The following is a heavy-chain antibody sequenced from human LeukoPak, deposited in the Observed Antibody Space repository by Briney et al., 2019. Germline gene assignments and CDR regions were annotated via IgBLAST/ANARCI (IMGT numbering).Heavy chain of an antibody. Sequence: GESLKISCKASGYSFSSYCIGWVRQMPGKGLEWMGIIYPGDSATRNRLSFQGQVTISADKSISTAYLQWSSLKASDTAMYYCARSGGQQWHFDDWGQGTLVTVSS. J-gene: IGHJ4*02. CDR3: ARSGGQQWHFDD. D-gene: IGHD6-19*01. CDR2: IYPGDSAT. V-gene: IGHV5-51*01. CDR1: GYSFSSYC.